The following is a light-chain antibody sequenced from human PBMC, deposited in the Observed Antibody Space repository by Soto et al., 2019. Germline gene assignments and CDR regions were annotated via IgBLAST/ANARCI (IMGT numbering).Light chain of an antibody. CDR1: QGIGDT. CDR3: QHYNNWPLT. V-gene: IGKV3-15*01. J-gene: IGKJ4*01. CDR2: DTS. Sequence: EVVMRQSPATPSVSPGEGATLSCRASQGIGDTLAWYQHKPGQTPRLLIYDTSTRATGVPTRFSGSRSGAEFTLSINSLQSEDFAVYCCQHYNNWPLTFGGGTKVDIK.